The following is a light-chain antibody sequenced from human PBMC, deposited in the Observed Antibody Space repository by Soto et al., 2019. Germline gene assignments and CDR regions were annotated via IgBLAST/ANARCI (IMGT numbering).Light chain of an antibody. J-gene: IGKJ1*01. CDR3: QQYGSSPRT. CDR2: GAS. V-gene: IGKV3-20*01. CDR1: QSVSSSY. Sequence: DIVLTHSPGTLSLSPCEGATLSCRASQSVSSSYLAWYQQKPGQAPRLLIYGASSRATGIPDRFSGSGSGTDFTLTISRLEPEDFAVYYCQQYGSSPRTFGQGTKVDIK.